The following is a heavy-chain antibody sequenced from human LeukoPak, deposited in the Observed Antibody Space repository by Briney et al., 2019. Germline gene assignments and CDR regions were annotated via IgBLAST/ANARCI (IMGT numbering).Heavy chain of an antibody. D-gene: IGHD3-10*01. CDR1: GYTFTSYA. CDR3: ARAEVLLSFGHNKHCMDV. CDR2: ISGGAENT. Sequence: GASVKVSCKASGYTFTSYAIHWVRQAPGQRLEWVGQISGGAENTKYSQRFQGRVSITRDISATTAYMELSGLRSEDTAVYYCARAEVLLSFGHNKHCMDVWGQGTTVTVSS. V-gene: IGHV1-3*01. J-gene: IGHJ6*02.